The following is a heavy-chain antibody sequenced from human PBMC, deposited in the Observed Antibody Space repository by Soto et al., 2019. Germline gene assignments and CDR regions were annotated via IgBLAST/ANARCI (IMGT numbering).Heavy chain of an antibody. CDR1: GYTFTSYD. D-gene: IGHD5-18*01. V-gene: IGHV1-8*01. CDR3: ARDREATAMANYYYYGMDV. J-gene: IGHJ6*02. Sequence: ASVKVSCKASGYTFTSYDINWVRQATGQGLEWMGWMNPNSGNTGYAQKFQGRVTMTRSTSISTAYMELSSLRSEDTAVYYCARDREATAMANYYYYGMDVWGQGTTVTVSS. CDR2: MNPNSGNT.